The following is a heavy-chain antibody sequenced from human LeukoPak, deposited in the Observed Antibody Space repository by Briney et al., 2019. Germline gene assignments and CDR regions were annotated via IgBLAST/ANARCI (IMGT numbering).Heavy chain of an antibody. D-gene: IGHD3-10*01. Sequence: PSETLSLTCTVSGGYMTSSYWNWLRQPPGKGLEWIGQIYHSGSTNYNPSLKSRLTISVDKSKNQFSLNLNSVTAADTAVYYCAIKPPSGWFGTGWLDPWGQGTLVTVSS. CDR3: AIKPPSGWFGTGWLDP. V-gene: IGHV4-59*12. CDR2: IYHSGST. J-gene: IGHJ5*02. CDR1: GGYMTSSY.